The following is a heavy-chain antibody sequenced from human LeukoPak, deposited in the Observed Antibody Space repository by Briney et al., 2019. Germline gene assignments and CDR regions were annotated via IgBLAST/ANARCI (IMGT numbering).Heavy chain of an antibody. CDR1: GGTFSSYA. V-gene: IGHV1-69*06. D-gene: IGHD3-10*01. J-gene: IGHJ3*02. CDR2: IIPIFGTA. CDR3: ARDTPMVRGFAAFDI. Sequence: GASVKASCKASGGTFSSYAISWVRQAPGQGLEWMGGIIPIFGTANYAQKFQGRVTITADKSTSTAYMELSSLRSEDTAVYYCARDTPMVRGFAAFDIWGQGTMVTVSS.